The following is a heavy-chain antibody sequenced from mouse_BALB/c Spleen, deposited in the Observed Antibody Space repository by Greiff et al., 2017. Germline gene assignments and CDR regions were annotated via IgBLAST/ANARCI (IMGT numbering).Heavy chain of an antibody. Sequence: QVQLKQSGAELAKPGASVKMSCKASGYTFTSYWMHWVKQRPGQGLEWIGYINPSTGYTEYNQKFKDKATLTADKSSSTAYMQLSSLTSEDSAVYYCARNYGSSYGGYFDYWGQGTTLTVSS. V-gene: IGHV1-7*01. J-gene: IGHJ2*01. CDR3: ARNYGSSYGGYFDY. CDR1: GYTFTSYW. CDR2: INPSTGYT. D-gene: IGHD1-1*01.